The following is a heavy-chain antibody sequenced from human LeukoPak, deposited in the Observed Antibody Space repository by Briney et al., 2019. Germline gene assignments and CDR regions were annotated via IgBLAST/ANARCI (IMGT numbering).Heavy chain of an antibody. Sequence: SETLSLTCAVYGGSFSGYYWSWIRQPPGKGLEWIGEINHSGSTNYNPSLKSRVTISVDTSKNQFSLKLSSVTAADTAVYYCARPGGGYDFAVDYWGQGTLVTVSS. V-gene: IGHV4-34*01. CDR1: GGSFSGYY. CDR2: INHSGST. CDR3: ARPGGGYDFAVDY. D-gene: IGHD5-12*01. J-gene: IGHJ4*02.